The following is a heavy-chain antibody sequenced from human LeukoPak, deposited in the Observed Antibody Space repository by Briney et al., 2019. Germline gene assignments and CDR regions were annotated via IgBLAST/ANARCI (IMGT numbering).Heavy chain of an antibody. D-gene: IGHD3-3*01. J-gene: IGHJ5*02. CDR3: AKEVEEYYDFWSGPNWFDP. CDR1: GFTFSSYA. CDR2: ISGSGGST. Sequence: GGSLRLSCAASGFTFSSYAMSWVRQAPGKGLEWVSAISGSGGSTYYADSVKGRFTISRDNSKNTPYPQMNSLRAEDTAVYYCAKEVEEYYDFWSGPNWFDPWGQGTLVTVSS. V-gene: IGHV3-23*01.